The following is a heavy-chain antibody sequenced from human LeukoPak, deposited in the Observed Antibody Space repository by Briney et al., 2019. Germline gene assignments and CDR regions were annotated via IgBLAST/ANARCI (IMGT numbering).Heavy chain of an antibody. CDR2: INPNSGGT. Sequence: ASVKVSCKASGYTFTGYYMHWVRQAPGQGLEWMGRINPNSGGTNYAQKFQGRVTMTRDTSISTAYMERSRLRSDDTAVYYCARDSRPYYYDSSGSMVLDYWGQGTLVTVSS. V-gene: IGHV1-2*06. CDR3: ARDSRPYYYDSSGSMVLDY. D-gene: IGHD3-22*01. CDR1: GYTFTGYY. J-gene: IGHJ4*02.